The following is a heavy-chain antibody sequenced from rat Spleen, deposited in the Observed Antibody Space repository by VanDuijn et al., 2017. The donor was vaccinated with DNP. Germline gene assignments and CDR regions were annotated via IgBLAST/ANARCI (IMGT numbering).Heavy chain of an antibody. CDR2: IINSGGNT. CDR1: GFTFNKYW. Sequence: EVQLVESGGGLVQPGGSLTLSCAASGFTFNKYWMTWIRQAPGKGLEWIASIINSGGNTYYPDSVKGRLTISRDSAKSTLYLQMNSLRSEDTATYYCTRINYGGYPSYAMDAWGQGTSVTVSS. D-gene: IGHD1-11*01. J-gene: IGHJ4*01. V-gene: IGHV5-31*01. CDR3: TRINYGGYPSYAMDA.